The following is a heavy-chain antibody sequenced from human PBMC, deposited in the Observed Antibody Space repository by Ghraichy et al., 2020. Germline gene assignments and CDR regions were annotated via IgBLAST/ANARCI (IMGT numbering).Heavy chain of an antibody. D-gene: IGHD3-16*01. Sequence: GGSLRLSCSASGFTFSSYAMHWVRQAPGKGLEYVSAISSNGGSTYYADSVKGRFTISRDNSKNTLYLQMSSLRAEDTAVYYCVKEGGAAPFDYWGQGTLVTVSS. V-gene: IGHV3-64D*06. J-gene: IGHJ4*02. CDR2: ISSNGGST. CDR3: VKEGGAAPFDY. CDR1: GFTFSSYA.